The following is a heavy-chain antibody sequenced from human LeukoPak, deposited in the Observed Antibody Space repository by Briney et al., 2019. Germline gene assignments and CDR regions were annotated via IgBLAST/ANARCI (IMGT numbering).Heavy chain of an antibody. CDR3: ARDPHVLRFLEWLSPSYYYYYMDV. Sequence: TGGSLRLSCAASGFTFSSYAMHWVRQAPGKGPEWVAVISYDGSNKYYADSVKGRFTISRDNSKNTLYLQMNSLRAEDTAVYYCARDPHVLRFLEWLSPSYYYYYMDVWGKGTTVTVSS. CDR1: GFTFSSYA. CDR2: ISYDGSNK. J-gene: IGHJ6*03. V-gene: IGHV3-30*04. D-gene: IGHD3-3*01.